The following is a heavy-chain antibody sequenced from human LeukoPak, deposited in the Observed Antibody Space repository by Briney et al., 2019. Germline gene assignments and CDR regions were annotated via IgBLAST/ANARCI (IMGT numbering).Heavy chain of an antibody. Sequence: GASVKVSCKASGYTFTSYGISWVRQAPGQGLEWMGWISAYNGNTNYAQKLQGRVTMTTDTSTSTAYMELRSLRSDGTAVYYCARGGVKQYFDSLASHHYYYYYGMDVWGQGTTVTVSS. D-gene: IGHD3-9*01. V-gene: IGHV1-18*01. J-gene: IGHJ6*02. CDR2: ISAYNGNT. CDR1: GYTFTSYG. CDR3: ARGGVKQYFDSLASHHYYYYYGMDV.